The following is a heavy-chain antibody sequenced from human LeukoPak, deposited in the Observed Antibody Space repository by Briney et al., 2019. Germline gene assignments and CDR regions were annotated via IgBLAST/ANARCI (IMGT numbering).Heavy chain of an antibody. CDR3: AKENWVYNWKYDSSGSGINY. CDR2: IRYDGTNK. D-gene: IGHD3-22*01. V-gene: IGHV3-30*02. Sequence: QPGGSLRLSCTASGFTFSSYGMHWVRQAPGKGLEWVAFIRYDGTNKYYADSVKGRFPISRDNSKNTLYLQMNSLRGEDTAVYYCAKENWVYNWKYDSSGSGINYWGQGTLITVSS. CDR1: GFTFSSYG. J-gene: IGHJ4*02.